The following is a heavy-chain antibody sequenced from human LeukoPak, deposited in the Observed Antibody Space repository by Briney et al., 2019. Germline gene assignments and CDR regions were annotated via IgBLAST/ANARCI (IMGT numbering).Heavy chain of an antibody. CDR2: INHSGST. CDR1: GGSFSGYY. CDR3: ARAVVVIAPPDY. D-gene: IGHD2-21*01. Sequence: PSETLSLTCAVYGGSFSGYYWSWIRQPPGKGLEWIGEINHSGSTNYNPSLKSRVTISVDTSKNQFSLKLSSVTAADTAVYYCARAVVVIAPPDYWGHGTLVTVSS. J-gene: IGHJ4*01. V-gene: IGHV4-34*01.